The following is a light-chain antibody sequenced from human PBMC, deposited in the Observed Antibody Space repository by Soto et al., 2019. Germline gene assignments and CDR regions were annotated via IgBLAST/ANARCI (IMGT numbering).Light chain of an antibody. J-gene: IGLJ2*01. CDR1: SSDIGGYDY. V-gene: IGLV2-11*01. CDR3: CSYAGSYNLI. CDR2: DVT. Sequence: QSALTQPRSVSGSHGQSVTISCTGTSSDIGGYDYVSWYQHHPGKAPKLMIYDVTTRPSGVPDRFSGSKSGNTASLAISGLQAEDEADYYCCSYAGSYNLIFGGGTKLT.